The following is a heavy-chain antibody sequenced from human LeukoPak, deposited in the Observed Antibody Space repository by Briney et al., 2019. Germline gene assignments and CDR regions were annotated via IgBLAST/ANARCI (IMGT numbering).Heavy chain of an antibody. V-gene: IGHV4-4*07. J-gene: IGHJ3*02. D-gene: IGHD1-26*01. CDR1: GGSISSYY. Sequence: SETLSLTCTVSGGSISSYYWSWIRQPAGKGLEWIGRIYISGSTNYNPSLKSRVTISVDTSKNQFSLKLSSVTAADTAVYYCARDIGGPREGGAFDIWGQGTMVTVSS. CDR3: ARDIGGPREGGAFDI. CDR2: IYISGST.